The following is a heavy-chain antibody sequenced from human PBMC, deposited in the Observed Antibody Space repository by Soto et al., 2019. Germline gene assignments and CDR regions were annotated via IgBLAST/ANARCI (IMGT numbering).Heavy chain of an antibody. J-gene: IGHJ3*02. Sequence: GGSLRLSCAASGFTFSSYAMHWVRQAPGKGLEWVAVISYDGSNKYYADSVKGRFTISRDNSKNTLYLQMNSLRAEDTAVYDCARDVGQQLVQDAFDIWGKGTMGTV. CDR3: ARDVGQQLVQDAFDI. V-gene: IGHV3-30*04. CDR1: GFTFSSYA. D-gene: IGHD6-13*01. CDR2: ISYDGSNK.